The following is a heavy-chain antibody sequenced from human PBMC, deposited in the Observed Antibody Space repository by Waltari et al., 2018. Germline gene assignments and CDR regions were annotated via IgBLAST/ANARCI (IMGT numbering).Heavy chain of an antibody. V-gene: IGHV3-23*01. CDR2: ISGRGGSR. CDR1: GFTFGSYA. D-gene: IGHD6-13*01. J-gene: IGHJ4*02. Sequence: EVQLLGSGGGLVQPGGSLRLSCAASGFTFGSYAMTLVRRAPGKGLEWVSAISGRGGSRYYGDSVKGRLTISRDKSKNTLYRQMNSLRAEDTAVYYCAKRSGIAATPGDYWGQGTLVTVSS. CDR3: AKRSGIAATPGDY.